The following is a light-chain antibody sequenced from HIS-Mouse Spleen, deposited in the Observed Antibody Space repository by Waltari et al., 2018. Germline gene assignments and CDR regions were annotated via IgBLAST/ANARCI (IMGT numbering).Light chain of an antibody. CDR1: SSDVGSYHL. CDR2: EGS. CDR3: CSYAGSSTLV. V-gene: IGLV2-23*01. Sequence: QSALTQPASVSGSPGQSITISCTGTSSDVGSYHLVSWYHQHPGKAPKLMIYEGSKRPSGVSNRFSGSKSGNTASLTISGLQAEDEADYYCCSYAGSSTLVFGGGTKLTVL. J-gene: IGLJ2*01.